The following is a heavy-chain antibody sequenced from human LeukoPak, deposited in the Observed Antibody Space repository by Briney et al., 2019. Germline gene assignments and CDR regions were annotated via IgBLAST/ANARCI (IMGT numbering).Heavy chain of an antibody. CDR3: ARLHLGHYFFDY. Sequence: SETLSLTCTVSGGPINSYYWSWIRQPPGKGLEWIGYIYYSGSTNYNPSLKRRVTISIDTSKNQFSLKLTSVTAADTAMYYCARLHLGHYFFDYWGQGTLVTVSS. V-gene: IGHV4-59*12. CDR1: GGPINSYY. CDR2: IYYSGST. J-gene: IGHJ4*02. D-gene: IGHD3-16*01.